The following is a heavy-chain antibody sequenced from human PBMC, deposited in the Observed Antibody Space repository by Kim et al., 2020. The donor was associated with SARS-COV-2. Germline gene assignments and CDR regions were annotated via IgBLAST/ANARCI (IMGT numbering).Heavy chain of an antibody. Sequence: SETLSLTCTVSGGSISSSSYYWGWIRQPPGKGLEWIGSIYYSGSTYYNPSLKSRVTISVDTSKNQFSLKLSSVTAADTAVYYCARQVRGVNRGWVVPWGQGTRVTVSS. J-gene: IGHJ5*02. CDR3: ARQVRGVNRGWVVP. CDR2: IYYSGST. D-gene: IGHD3-10*01. CDR1: GGSISSSSYY. V-gene: IGHV4-39*01.